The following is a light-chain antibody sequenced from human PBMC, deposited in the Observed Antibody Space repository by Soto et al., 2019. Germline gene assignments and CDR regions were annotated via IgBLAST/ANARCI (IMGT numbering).Light chain of an antibody. Sequence: DIQMTQSPSSVSASVGDRVTITCRASQGISNWLAWYQQRPGKAPKLLIFSASRLQSGVPSRFSGGGSGTDFNLTITSLQPEDFATYYCLQTNSFPYTFGQGTKLEIK. CDR2: SAS. V-gene: IGKV1-12*01. CDR1: QGISNW. CDR3: LQTNSFPYT. J-gene: IGKJ2*01.